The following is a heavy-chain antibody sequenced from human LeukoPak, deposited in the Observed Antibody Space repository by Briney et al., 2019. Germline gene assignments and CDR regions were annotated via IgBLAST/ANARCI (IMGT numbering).Heavy chain of an antibody. D-gene: IGHD1/OR15-1a*01. J-gene: IGHJ4*02. V-gene: IGHV3-23*01. CDR1: GFTFSSYG. CDR2: ISGSGGST. CDR3: AREELEHTRSCDY. Sequence: PGGSLRLSCAASGFTFSSYGMSWVRQAPGKGLEWVSAISGSGGSTYYADSVKGRFTISRDNAKNSLYLQMNSLRAEDTAVYYCAREELEHTRSCDYWGQGTLVTVSS.